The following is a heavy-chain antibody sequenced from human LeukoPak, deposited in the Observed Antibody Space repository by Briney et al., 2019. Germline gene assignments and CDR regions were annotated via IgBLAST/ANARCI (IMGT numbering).Heavy chain of an antibody. V-gene: IGHV3-23*01. CDR2: ISGSGDTT. Sequence: GGSLRLSCAASRFTFSSYAMSWVRQAPGKGLEWVSGISGSGDTTFYADSVKGRFTISRDNSKNTLYLQMNSLRAEDTAVYYCAKDRACSGGSCYFDYWGQGTLVTVSS. J-gene: IGHJ4*02. CDR1: RFTFSSYA. CDR3: AKDRACSGGSCYFDY. D-gene: IGHD2-15*01.